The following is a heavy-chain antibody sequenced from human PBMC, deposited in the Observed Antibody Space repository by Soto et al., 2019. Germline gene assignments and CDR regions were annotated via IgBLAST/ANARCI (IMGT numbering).Heavy chain of an antibody. D-gene: IGHD6-13*01. CDR1: GFIFSDYA. CDR3: AKSSRAFISAPATP. J-gene: IGHJ5*02. V-gene: IGHV3-23*01. CDR2: ISGGRGST. Sequence: PGGSLRLSCTGSGFIFSDYAMAWVRQAPGKGLAWVSGISGGRGSTFYADSVRGRFVISRDNSKNTVYLQMSSLRAEDTAVYYCAKSSRAFISAPATPWGQGIPVTVSS.